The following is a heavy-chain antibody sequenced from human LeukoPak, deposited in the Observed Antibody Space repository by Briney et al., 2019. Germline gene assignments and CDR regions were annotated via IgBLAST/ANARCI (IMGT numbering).Heavy chain of an antibody. CDR3: ARVPTGRYCSGGSCYEYYFDY. D-gene: IGHD2-15*01. J-gene: IGHJ4*02. CDR1: GYTFTSYD. CDR2: MNPNSGNT. Sequence: GASVKVSCKASGYTFTSYDINWVRQATGQGLEWMGWMNPNSGNTGYAQKFQGRVTMTRNTSISTAYMELSSLRSEDTAVYYCARVPTGRYCSGGSCYEYYFDYWGQGTLVTVSS. V-gene: IGHV1-8*01.